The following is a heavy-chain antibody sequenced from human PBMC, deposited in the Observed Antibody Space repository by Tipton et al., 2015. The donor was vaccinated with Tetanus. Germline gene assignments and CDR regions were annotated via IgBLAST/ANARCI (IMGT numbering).Heavy chain of an antibody. J-gene: IGHJ4*02. D-gene: IGHD5-24*01. Sequence: LRLSCTVSGGSMSTYYWSWIRQPAGKGLEWIGHISNGNPDYSGSLKSRVALSVDTSKNEVSLKLRSVTAADTGVYYCARGITDGYNRRLDYWGQGIFVAVSP. V-gene: IGHV4-4*07. CDR3: ARGITDGYNRRLDY. CDR2: ISNGNP. CDR1: GGSMSTYY.